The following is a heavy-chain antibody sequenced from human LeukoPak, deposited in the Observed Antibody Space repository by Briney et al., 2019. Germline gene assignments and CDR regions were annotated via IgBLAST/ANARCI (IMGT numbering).Heavy chain of an antibody. V-gene: IGHV3-53*01. J-gene: IGHJ6*03. D-gene: IGHD3-3*01. CDR2: IYSGGST. Sequence: GGSLRLSCAASGFTVSSNYMSWVRQAPGKGLEGVSVIYSGGSTYYADSVKGRFTISRDNSKNTLYLQMNSLRAEDTAVYYCARLEGSYYYMDVWGKGTTVTVSS. CDR3: ARLEGSYYYMDV. CDR1: GFTVSSNY.